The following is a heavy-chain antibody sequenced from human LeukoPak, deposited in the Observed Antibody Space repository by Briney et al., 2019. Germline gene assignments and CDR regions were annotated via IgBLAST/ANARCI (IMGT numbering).Heavy chain of an antibody. CDR3: AKKSPDSSGNPAYD. CDR2: ISRSGTET. V-gene: IGHV3-23*01. CDR1: GNYW. Sequence: GGSLRLSCAASGNYWMHWVRQAPGKGLEWVSVISRSGTETYHADSVRGRFTISRDNAKNTLYLQMNSLRAEDTAVYYCAKKSPDSSGNPAYDWGQGTLVTVSS. J-gene: IGHJ4*02. D-gene: IGHD4-23*01.